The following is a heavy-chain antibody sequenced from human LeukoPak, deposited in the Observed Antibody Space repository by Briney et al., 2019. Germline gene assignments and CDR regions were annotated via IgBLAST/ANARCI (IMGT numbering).Heavy chain of an antibody. CDR1: GGSISSYY. D-gene: IGHD3-3*01. CDR2: IYYSGST. CDR3: ARIYGDPDYYYYYGMDV. V-gene: IGHV4-59*01. J-gene: IGHJ6*02. Sequence: SETLSLTCTVSGGSISSYYWSWIRQPPGKGLEWIGYIYYSGSTNYNPSLKSRVTISVDTSKNQFSLKLSSVTAADTAVYYCARIYGDPDYYYYYGMDVWGQGTTVTVSS.